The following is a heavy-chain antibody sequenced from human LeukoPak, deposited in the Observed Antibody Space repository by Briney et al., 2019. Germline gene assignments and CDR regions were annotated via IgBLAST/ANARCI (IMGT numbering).Heavy chain of an antibody. J-gene: IGHJ4*02. Sequence: GGSLRLSCSASGFTLFWHVMHWVRQAPGKPLEYVSFIHHNGDITSYADSVRGRFTVSRDNSKNTLFLDLTSLRTDDTAVYYCARDMSGTYSFDYRGQGTLVTVSS. CDR1: GFTLFWHV. CDR3: ARDMSGTYSFDY. V-gene: IGHV3-64D*06. CDR2: IHHNGDIT. D-gene: IGHD1-26*01.